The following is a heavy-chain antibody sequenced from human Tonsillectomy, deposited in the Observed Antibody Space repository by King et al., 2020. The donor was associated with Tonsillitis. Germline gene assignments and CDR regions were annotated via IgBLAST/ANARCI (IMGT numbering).Heavy chain of an antibody. J-gene: IGHJ4*02. CDR1: GFIFGEYA. V-gene: IGHV3-9*01. CDR2: ISWNSGNI. CDR3: AKDALYDILTGYVDS. D-gene: IGHD3-9*01. Sequence: VQLVESGGGFVQPGRSLRLSCAVSGFIFGEYAMHWVRQVPGKGLEWVSSISWNSGNIGYVDSVKGRFTISRDHANNSLYLQMNSLRAEDTALYYCAKDALYDILTGYVDSWGQGTLVTVSS.